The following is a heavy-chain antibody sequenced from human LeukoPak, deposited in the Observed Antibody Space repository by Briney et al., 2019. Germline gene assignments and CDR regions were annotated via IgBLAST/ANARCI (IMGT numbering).Heavy chain of an antibody. Sequence: GASVKVSCKTSGYGFINYGINWVRQAPGQGLEWMGWINAYKRSTSYTQKFQGRVTMTTDTSTSTAYMELKSLSSDDTAVYYCARELSSGWNDYWGQGTLVTVST. CDR2: INAYKRST. J-gene: IGHJ4*02. D-gene: IGHD6-19*01. V-gene: IGHV1-18*01. CDR1: GYGFINYG. CDR3: ARELSSGWNDY.